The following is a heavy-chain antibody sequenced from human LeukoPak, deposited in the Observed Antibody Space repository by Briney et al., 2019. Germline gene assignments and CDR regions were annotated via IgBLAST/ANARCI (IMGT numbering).Heavy chain of an antibody. J-gene: IGHJ6*02. CDR2: IWYDGSNK. V-gene: IGHV3-33*01. CDR1: GFTFSSYG. Sequence: PGGSLRLSCAASGFTFSSYGMHWVRQAPGKGLEWVAVIWYDGSNKHYADSVKGRFTISRDNSKNTLYLQMNSLRAEDTAVYYCAREGGDDSSGYYYYGMDVWGQGTTVTVSS. D-gene: IGHD3-22*01. CDR3: AREGGDDSSGYYYYGMDV.